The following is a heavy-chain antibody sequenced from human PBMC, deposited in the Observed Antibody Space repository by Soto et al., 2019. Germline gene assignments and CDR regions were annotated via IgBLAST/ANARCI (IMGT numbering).Heavy chain of an antibody. V-gene: IGHV3-9*01. Sequence: EVQLVESGGGLAQPGRSLRLSCAASGFTFDDYAMHWVRQVPGKGLEWASGISWNSGSIGYADSVKGRFTISRDNAKNSLYLQMNSLRAEDTALYYCAKATVDTTMVSSFDYWGQGTLVTVSS. CDR3: AKATVDTTMVSSFDY. D-gene: IGHD5-18*01. CDR2: ISWNSGSI. CDR1: GFTFDDYA. J-gene: IGHJ4*02.